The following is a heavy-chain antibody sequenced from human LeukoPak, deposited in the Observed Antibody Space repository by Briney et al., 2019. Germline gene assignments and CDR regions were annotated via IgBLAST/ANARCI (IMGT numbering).Heavy chain of an antibody. D-gene: IGHD2-15*01. CDR3: ARTLIVVVAATYYGMDV. J-gene: IGHJ6*02. CDR2: INPSGGST. CDR1: GYTFTSYY. V-gene: IGHV1-46*01. Sequence: ASVKVSCKASGYTFTSYYMHWVRQAPGQGLEWMGIINPSGGSTSYAQKFQGRVTMTRDTSTSTVYMELSSLRSEDTAVYYCARTLIVVVAATYYGMDVWGQGTTVTVCS.